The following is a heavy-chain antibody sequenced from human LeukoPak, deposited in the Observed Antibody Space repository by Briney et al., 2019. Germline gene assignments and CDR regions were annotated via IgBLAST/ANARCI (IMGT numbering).Heavy chain of an antibody. D-gene: IGHD3-9*01. CDR1: GYTFTSYG. Sequence: ASVKVSCKASGYTFTSYGISWVRQAPGQGLEWMGWISAYNGNTNYAQKLQGRVTMTTDTSTSTAYMELRSLRSDDTAVYYCARTAEVYYGILTGPDAFDIWGQGTMVTVSS. J-gene: IGHJ3*02. CDR2: ISAYNGNT. CDR3: ARTAEVYYGILTGPDAFDI. V-gene: IGHV1-18*01.